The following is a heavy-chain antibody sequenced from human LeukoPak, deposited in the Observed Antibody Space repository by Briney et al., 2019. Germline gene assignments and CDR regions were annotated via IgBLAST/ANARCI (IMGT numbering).Heavy chain of an antibody. CDR1: GFTFSSYS. CDR3: ARGELWFGETHNWFDP. J-gene: IGHJ5*02. V-gene: IGHV3-48*02. Sequence: GGSLRLSCAASGFTFSSYSMNWVRQAPGKGLEWVSYISSSSSTIYYADSVKGRFTISRDNAKNSLYLQMNSLRDEDTAVYYCARGELWFGETHNWFDPWGQGTLVTVSS. D-gene: IGHD3-10*01. CDR2: ISSSSSTI.